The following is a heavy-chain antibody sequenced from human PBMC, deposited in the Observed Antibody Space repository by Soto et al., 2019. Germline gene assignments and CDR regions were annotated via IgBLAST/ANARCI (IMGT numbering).Heavy chain of an antibody. V-gene: IGHV3-30*03. CDR2: ISYDGSNK. Sequence: QVQLVESGGGVVQPGRSLRLSCAASGFTFSSYGMHWVRQAPGKGLEWVAVISYDGSNKYYADSVKGRFTISRDNSKNTLYLQMNSLRAEDTAVYYCALLLWFGEPQYGMDVWGQETTVTVSS. CDR1: GFTFSSYG. D-gene: IGHD3-10*01. J-gene: IGHJ6*02. CDR3: ALLLWFGEPQYGMDV.